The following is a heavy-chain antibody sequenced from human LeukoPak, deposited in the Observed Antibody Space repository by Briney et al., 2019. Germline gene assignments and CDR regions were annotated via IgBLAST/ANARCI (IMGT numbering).Heavy chain of an antibody. D-gene: IGHD2-2*01. CDR3: ARGGYCSRTSCRSWFDP. Sequence: GASVTVSCKASGGTFSSYTISWVRQAPGQGLAWMGRIIPILGIANHAQKFQGRVRITADKSTSIDYMELSSLRSEDTAVYYCARGGYCSRTSCRSWFDPWGQETLVTVSS. CDR2: IIPILGIA. J-gene: IGHJ5*02. CDR1: GGTFSSYT. V-gene: IGHV1-69*02.